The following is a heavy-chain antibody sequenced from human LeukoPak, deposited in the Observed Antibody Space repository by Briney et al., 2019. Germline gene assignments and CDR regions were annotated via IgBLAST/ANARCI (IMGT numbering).Heavy chain of an antibody. D-gene: IGHD1-14*01. J-gene: IGHJ3*02. CDR2: IDPSDSYT. V-gene: IGHV5-10-1*01. CDR1: GYSFTSYW. Sequence: GESLKISCKGSGYSFTSYWISWVRQMPGKGLEWMGRIDPSDSYTNYSPSFQGHVTISADKSISTAYLQWSSLKASDTAMYYCARRGSIPERAFDIWGQGTMVTVSS. CDR3: ARRGSIPERAFDI.